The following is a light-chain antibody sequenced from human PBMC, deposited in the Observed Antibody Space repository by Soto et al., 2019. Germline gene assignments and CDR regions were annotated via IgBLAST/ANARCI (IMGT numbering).Light chain of an antibody. CDR1: SSDVGGYNY. CDR3: SSYTSSSTYV. CDR2: DVS. Sequence: QSVLTQPASVSGSSGQSITISCTGTSSDVGGYNYVSWYQQHPGKAPKLMIYDVSNRPSGVPNRFSGSKSGNTASLTISGLQAEDEADYYCSSYTSSSTYVFGTGTKVTVL. J-gene: IGLJ1*01. V-gene: IGLV2-14*01.